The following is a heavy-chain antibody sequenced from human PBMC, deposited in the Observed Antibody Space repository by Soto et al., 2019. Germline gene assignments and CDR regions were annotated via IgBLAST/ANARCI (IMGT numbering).Heavy chain of an antibody. V-gene: IGHV1-69*06. Sequence: QVQLAQSGAEVRKPGSSVKVSWRTSGGAFSDFAFSWVRQAPGQGLEWMGGIIPMFAASKYAQRFQSRLSITATTHTPTVSLGLSRVTPQDTAVYYSAPGGIVAVTATLSSYHEYTNCRFDSLGQGTLVSV. CDR2: IIPMFAAS. J-gene: IGHJ4*02. D-gene: IGHD2-21*02. CDR3: APGGIVAVTATLSSYHEYTNCRFDS. CDR1: GGAFSDFA.